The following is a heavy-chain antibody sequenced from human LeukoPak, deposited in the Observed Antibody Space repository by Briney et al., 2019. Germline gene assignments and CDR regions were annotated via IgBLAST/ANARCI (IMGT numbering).Heavy chain of an antibody. J-gene: IGHJ4*02. CDR1: GFTFSSYS. CDR2: ISSSSVTI. D-gene: IGHD4-23*01. Sequence: ETGGSLRLSCAASGFTFSSYSMNWVRQAPGKGLEWASYISSSSVTIYYADSVKGRFTISRDNAKNSLYLQMNSLSDEDTAVYYCARKGKSLDYWGQGTLVTVSS. CDR3: ARKGKSLDY. V-gene: IGHV3-48*02.